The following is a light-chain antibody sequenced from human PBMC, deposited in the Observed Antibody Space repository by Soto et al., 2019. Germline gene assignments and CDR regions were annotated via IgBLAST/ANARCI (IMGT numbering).Light chain of an antibody. V-gene: IGKV3-20*01. CDR3: QQYGSSPPIT. J-gene: IGKJ5*01. CDR2: GAS. Sequence: EIVLTQSPGTLSLSPGERATLSCRASHTISSSYLAWYQQKPGQAPRLLMYGASSRATGIPDRFSGSGSGTDFTLTISRLEPEDFAVYYCQQYGSSPPITFGQGTLLEI. CDR1: HTISSSY.